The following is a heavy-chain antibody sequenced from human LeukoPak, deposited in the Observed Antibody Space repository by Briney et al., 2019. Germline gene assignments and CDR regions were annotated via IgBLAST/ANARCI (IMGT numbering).Heavy chain of an antibody. J-gene: IGHJ4*02. Sequence: GGSLRLSCAASGFTFSSYAMSWVRQAPVKGLEWVSAISGDGTRTYYADSVRGRFTISRDNSKNTLYLEMSSLRVEDTAIYYCAKWPEGAMDYFDYWGQGTLVTVSS. D-gene: IGHD3-16*01. CDR2: ISGDGTRT. V-gene: IGHV3-23*01. CDR3: AKWPEGAMDYFDY. CDR1: GFTFSSYA.